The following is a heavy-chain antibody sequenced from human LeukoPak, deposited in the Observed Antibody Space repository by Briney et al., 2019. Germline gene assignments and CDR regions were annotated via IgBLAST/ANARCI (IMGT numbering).Heavy chain of an antibody. CDR1: GGSFSGYY. Sequence: PSETLSLTCAVYGGSFSGYYWSWIRQPPGKGLEWIGEINHSGSTNYNPSLKSRVTISVDTSKNQFSLKLSSVTAADTAVYYCARGRDYVWGSYTNTSKKYYFDYWGQGTLVTVSS. CDR2: INHSGST. J-gene: IGHJ4*02. D-gene: IGHD3-16*01. V-gene: IGHV4-34*01. CDR3: ARGRDYVWGSYTNTSKKYYFDY.